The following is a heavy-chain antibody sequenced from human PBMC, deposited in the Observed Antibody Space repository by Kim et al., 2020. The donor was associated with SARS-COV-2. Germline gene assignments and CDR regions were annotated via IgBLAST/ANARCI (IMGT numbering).Heavy chain of an antibody. V-gene: IGHV4-59*01. CDR2: IYYSGST. D-gene: IGHD2-15*01. Sequence: SETLSLTCTVSGGSISSYYWSWIRQPPGKGLEWIGYIYYSGSTNYNPSLKSRVTISVDTSKNQFSLKLSSVTAADTAVYYCARAHSGYYGMDVWGQGTKV. CDR3: ARAHSGYYGMDV. J-gene: IGHJ6*02. CDR1: GGSISSYY.